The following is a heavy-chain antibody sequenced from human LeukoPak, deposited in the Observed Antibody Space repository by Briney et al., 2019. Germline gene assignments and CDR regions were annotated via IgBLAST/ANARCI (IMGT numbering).Heavy chain of an antibody. CDR2: IIPIFGTA. CDR1: GGTFSSYA. CDR3: ATALVGYYYYMDV. J-gene: IGHJ6*03. V-gene: IGHV1-69*05. D-gene: IGHD6-6*01. Sequence: ASVKVSCKASGGTFSSYAISWVRQAPGQGLEWMGGIIPIFGTADYAQKFQGRVTITTDESTSTAYMELSSLRSEDTAVYYCATALVGYYYYMDVWGKGTTVTVSS.